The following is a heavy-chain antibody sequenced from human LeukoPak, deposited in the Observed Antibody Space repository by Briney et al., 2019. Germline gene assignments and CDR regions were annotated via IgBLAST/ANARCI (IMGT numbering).Heavy chain of an antibody. V-gene: IGHV3-30*18. Sequence: SGGSLRLSCAASGFTFSSYGMHWVRQAPGKGLEWVAVISYDGSNKYYADSVKGRFTISRDNSKNTLYLQINSLRAEDTAVYYCAKDVSAVAGFWWGQGTLVTVSS. D-gene: IGHD6-19*01. CDR1: GFTFSSYG. J-gene: IGHJ4*02. CDR3: AKDVSAVAGFW. CDR2: ISYDGSNK.